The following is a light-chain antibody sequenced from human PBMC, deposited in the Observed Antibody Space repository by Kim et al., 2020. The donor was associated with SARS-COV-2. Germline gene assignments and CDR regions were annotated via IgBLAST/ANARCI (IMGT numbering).Light chain of an antibody. CDR1: RGVVGGYNY. J-gene: IGLJ2*01. CDR3: SSYGGSV. V-gene: IGLV2-8*01. Sequence: GSPGQAAPISCPGTRGVVGGYNYLSWYQQHPGKAPKLMIYEVSKRPSGVPDRFSGSKSGNTASLTVSGLQAEDEADYYCSSYGGSVFGGGTKVTVL. CDR2: EVS.